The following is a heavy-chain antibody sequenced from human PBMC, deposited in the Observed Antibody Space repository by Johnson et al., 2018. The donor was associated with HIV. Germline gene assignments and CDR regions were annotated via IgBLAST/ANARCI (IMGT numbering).Heavy chain of an antibody. V-gene: IGHV3-30*03. D-gene: IGHD3-10*01. Sequence: QVQLVESGGGVVQPGKSLTLSCVVSGLSFSNFGIHWVRQAPGKGPEWVAVISFDGKLKKYADSVKGRFTISRDNSKNTLYLQMTSLRQDDTAVYSCYCTDHCGAGSESKGTFDAWGQGTMVTVSS. J-gene: IGHJ3*01. CDR1: GLSFSNFG. CDR2: ISFDGKLK. CDR3: YCTDHCGAGSESKGTFDA.